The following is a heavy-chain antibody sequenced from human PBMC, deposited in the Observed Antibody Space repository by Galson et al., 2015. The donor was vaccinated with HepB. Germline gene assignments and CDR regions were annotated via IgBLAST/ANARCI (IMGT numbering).Heavy chain of an antibody. V-gene: IGHV3-21*01. CDR2: VNPSDTYV. CDR3: AKSVGTTDGIWATFDS. D-gene: IGHD1/OR15-1a*01. CDR1: GFTFSTYI. J-gene: IGHJ3*01. Sequence: SLRLSCAASGFTFSTYIMNWVRQAPGKGLEWVSSVNPSDTYVNYAGSVEGRFTISRDNAKNSLYLQLDSLRAEDTAVYYCAKSVGTTDGIWATFDSWGLGTMVTVSS.